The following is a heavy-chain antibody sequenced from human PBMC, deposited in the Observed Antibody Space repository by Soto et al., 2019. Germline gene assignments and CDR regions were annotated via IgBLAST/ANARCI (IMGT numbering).Heavy chain of an antibody. CDR1: SGSISSSNW. V-gene: IGHV4-4*02. Sequence: SETLSLTCAVSSGSISSSNWWSWVRQPPGKGLGWSGEIYHSGSTNYNPSLKSRVTISVDKSKNQFSLKLSSVTAADTAVYYCARSVGGYQLLRGGFDPWGQGTLVTVSS. D-gene: IGHD2-2*01. CDR3: ARSVGGYQLLRGGFDP. CDR2: IYHSGST. J-gene: IGHJ5*02.